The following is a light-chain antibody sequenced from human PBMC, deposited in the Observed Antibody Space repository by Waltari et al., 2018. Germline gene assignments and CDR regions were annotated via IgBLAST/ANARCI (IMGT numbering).Light chain of an antibody. V-gene: IGLV1-44*01. J-gene: IGLJ3*02. Sequence: QSVLTQPPSASGTPGQRVTISCLGSSSNVEGNAVSWFQQLPGTAPKLLIYTNDQRPSGCPDRFSGSKSGTSASLAISGLQSEDEAVYYCAAWDDSLNVWLFGGGTKVTAL. CDR3: AAWDDSLNVWL. CDR1: SSNVEGNA. CDR2: TND.